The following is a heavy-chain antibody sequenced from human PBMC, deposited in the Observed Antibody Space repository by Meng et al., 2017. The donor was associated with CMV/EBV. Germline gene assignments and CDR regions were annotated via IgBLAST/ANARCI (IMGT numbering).Heavy chain of an antibody. J-gene: IGHJ6*02. Sequence: GESLKISCAASGFTFSDYYMSWIRQAPGKGLEWVSYISSSGSTICYADSVKGRFTISRDNAKNSLYLQMNSLRAEDTAVYYCARDSRDNDYGDYVPTPYYYGMDVWGQGTTVTVSS. V-gene: IGHV3-11*04. CDR3: ARDSRDNDYGDYVPTPYYYGMDV. CDR2: ISSSGSTI. CDR1: GFTFSDYY. D-gene: IGHD4-17*01.